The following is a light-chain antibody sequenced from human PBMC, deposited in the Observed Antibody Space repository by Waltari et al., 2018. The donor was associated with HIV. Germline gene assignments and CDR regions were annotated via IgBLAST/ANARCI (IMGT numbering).Light chain of an antibody. CDR3: QQYEASPPMYT. V-gene: IGKV3-20*01. Sequence: EPVFTQSPCTLSLSSGERATLSCRARQPINSNYLTWYQPKPCLPPRLPIYDASTRAAGIPDRFSGGGSGTDFTLTISRLEPEDFAIYFCQQYEASPPMYTFGQGTRLEV. J-gene: IGKJ2*01. CDR1: QPINSNY. CDR2: DAS.